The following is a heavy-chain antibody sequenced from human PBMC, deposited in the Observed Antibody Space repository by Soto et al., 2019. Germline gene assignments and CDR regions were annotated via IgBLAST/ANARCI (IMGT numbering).Heavy chain of an antibody. V-gene: IGHV1-69*01. CDR3: ARVGIRLIPADLGGGYHFQGLDV. CDR2: IVPMSGGP. CDR1: GDTFINYS. Sequence: QVQLVQSAAEVKKPGSSVKISCKASGDTFINYSFSWMRQAPGQGLEWMGGIVPMSGGPNSAEKFHDRLTITADRSTGTVTMQLSTLTSDDTAVYYCARVGIRLIPADLGGGYHFQGLDVWGQGTNVTVS. D-gene: IGHD2-2*01. J-gene: IGHJ6*02.